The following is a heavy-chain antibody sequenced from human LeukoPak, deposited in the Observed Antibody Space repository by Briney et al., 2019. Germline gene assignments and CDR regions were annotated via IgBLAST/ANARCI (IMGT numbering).Heavy chain of an antibody. D-gene: IGHD6-13*01. J-gene: IGHJ4*02. Sequence: GGSLRLSCAASGFTFSSHWMHWVRQAPGKGLVWVSRINSDGSSTTYADSVKGRFTISRDNANNTLYLQMDSLRAEDTAVYYCARYGQQLVSDYWGQGTLLTVSS. CDR3: ARYGQQLVSDY. CDR1: GFTFSSHW. CDR2: INSDGSST. V-gene: IGHV3-74*01.